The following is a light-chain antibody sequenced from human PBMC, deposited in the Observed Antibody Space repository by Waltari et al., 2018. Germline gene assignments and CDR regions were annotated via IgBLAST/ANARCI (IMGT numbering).Light chain of an antibody. CDR2: AAS. J-gene: IGKJ1*01. CDR3: QQLHTYPRT. Sequence: IQLTQSPSSLSASVGDRVTITCRASQGIDSYLAWYQQKPGKAPKLLIYAASTLQGGVPSRFSGSGSGTDFTLTFSSLQPEDFATYYCQQLHTYPRTFGQGTKVEIK. V-gene: IGKV1-9*01. CDR1: QGIDSY.